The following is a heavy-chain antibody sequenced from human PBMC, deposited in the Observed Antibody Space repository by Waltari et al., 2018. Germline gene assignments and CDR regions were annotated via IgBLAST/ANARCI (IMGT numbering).Heavy chain of an antibody. CDR2: MNPNSGNT. J-gene: IGHJ3*02. CDR3: ASKYDFWSGYYTGAFDI. Sequence: QVQLVQSGAEVKKPGASVKVSCKASGYTFTSYDINWVRQATGQGLEWMGWMNPNSGNTGYAQKFQGRVTITRNTSISTAYMELSSLRSEDTAVYYCASKYDFWSGYYTGAFDIWGQGTMVTVSS. D-gene: IGHD3-3*01. V-gene: IGHV1-8*03. CDR1: GYTFTSYD.